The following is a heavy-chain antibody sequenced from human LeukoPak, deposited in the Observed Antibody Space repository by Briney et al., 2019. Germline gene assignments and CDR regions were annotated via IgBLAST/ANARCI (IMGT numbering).Heavy chain of an antibody. V-gene: IGHV4-34*01. CDR3: QKAAYDILTGYYRDY. CDR2: INHSGSI. CDR1: GGSFSGYY. J-gene: IGHJ4*02. D-gene: IGHD3-9*01. Sequence: KPSETLSLTCAVYGGSFSGYYWSWIRQPPGKGLEWIGEINHSGSINYNPSLKSRVTISVDMSKNQFSLKLSSVTAADTVLFFRQKAAYDILTGYYRDYWGQGTLVTVSS.